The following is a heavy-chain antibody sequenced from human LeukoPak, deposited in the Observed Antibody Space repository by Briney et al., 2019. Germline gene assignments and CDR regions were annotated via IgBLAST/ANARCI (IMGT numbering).Heavy chain of an antibody. D-gene: IGHD2-21*01. J-gene: IGHJ5*02. Sequence: GASVKVSCKASGYTFTSYGISWVRQAPGQGLEWMGWISAYNVNTHYAQKLQGRVTMTTDTSTSTAYMELRSLISDDTAVYYCARAPIAVRNNWFDPWGQGTLVTVSS. V-gene: IGHV1-18*01. CDR1: GYTFTSYG. CDR2: ISAYNVNT. CDR3: ARAPIAVRNNWFDP.